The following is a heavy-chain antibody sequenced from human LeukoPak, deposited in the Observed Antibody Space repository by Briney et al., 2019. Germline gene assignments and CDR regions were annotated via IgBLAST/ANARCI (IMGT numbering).Heavy chain of an antibody. CDR1: GFTFSSYS. CDR2: ISSSSSYI. J-gene: IGHJ4*02. Sequence: PGGSLRLSCAASGFTFSSYSMNWVRQAPGKGLEWVSSISSSSSYIYYADSVKGRFTISRDNAKNSLYLQMNSLRAEDTAVYYCARGGRRFEYQLLLGNFDYWGQGTLVTVSS. CDR3: ARGGRRFEYQLLLGNFDY. D-gene: IGHD2-2*01. V-gene: IGHV3-21*01.